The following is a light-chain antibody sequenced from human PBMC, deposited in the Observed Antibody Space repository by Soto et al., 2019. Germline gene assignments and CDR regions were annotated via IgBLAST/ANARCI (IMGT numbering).Light chain of an antibody. CDR3: CSYAGRSTPYV. V-gene: IGLV2-11*01. J-gene: IGLJ1*01. Sequence: QSVLTQPRSVSGSPGQSVTISCTGTSSDVGRYNYVSWYQQLPGKAPKLIIYDVTKRPSGVPDRFPGSKSGNTASLTISGLQADDEADYYCCSYAGRSTPYVFGTGTKVTVL. CDR2: DVT. CDR1: SSDVGRYNY.